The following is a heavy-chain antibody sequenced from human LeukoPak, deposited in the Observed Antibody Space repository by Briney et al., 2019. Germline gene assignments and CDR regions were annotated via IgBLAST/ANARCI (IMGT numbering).Heavy chain of an antibody. J-gene: IGHJ6*03. CDR1: GFTFSRYS. V-gene: IGHV3-21*01. Sequence: GGSLRLSCAGSGFTFSRYSMNWFRQAPGKGLERVSSISSRSTNIFYADSVKGRFTISRDNAKNSLYLQMNSLGAEDTAVYYCARDAQWLVPEGYFYYMDVWGKGTTVTVPS. CDR2: ISSRSTNI. CDR3: ARDAQWLVPEGYFYYMDV. D-gene: IGHD6-19*01.